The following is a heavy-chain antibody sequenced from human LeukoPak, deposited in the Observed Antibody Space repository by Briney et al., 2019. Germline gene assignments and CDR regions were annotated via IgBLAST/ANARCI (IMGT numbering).Heavy chain of an antibody. CDR3: AKDVTESYYYQSSGYL. CDR1: GFTFSSYA. J-gene: IGHJ4*02. D-gene: IGHD3-22*01. Sequence: TGGSLRLSCAASGFTFSSYAMSWVRQAPGKGLEWVSAISGSGGSTYYADSVKGRFTISRDNSKNTLYLQMNSLRAEDTAVYYCAKDVTESYYYQSSGYLWGQGTLVTVSS. V-gene: IGHV3-23*01. CDR2: ISGSGGST.